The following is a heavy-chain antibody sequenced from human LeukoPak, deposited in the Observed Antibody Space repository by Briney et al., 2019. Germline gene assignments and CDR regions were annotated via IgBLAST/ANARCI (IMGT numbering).Heavy chain of an antibody. CDR1: GYTLTEVS. D-gene: IGHD2-2*01. J-gene: IGHJ3*02. Sequence: ASVKVSCKISGYTLTEVSMHWVRQAPGKGLEWMGGFDPADGEPIYAQKFQGRVTMSEDTSTDTAYMDLSSLRSEDTAVYYCTRDHCTSINCYEYNYYGMDIWGQGTMVTVSS. V-gene: IGHV1-24*01. CDR3: TRDHCTSINCYEYNYYGMDI. CDR2: FDPADGEP.